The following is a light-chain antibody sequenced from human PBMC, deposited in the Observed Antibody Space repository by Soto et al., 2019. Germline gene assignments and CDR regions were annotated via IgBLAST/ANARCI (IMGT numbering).Light chain of an antibody. CDR2: AAS. CDR3: QQYNNWPSIT. Sequence: EIVMTQSPATLSVSPGERATLSCRASQSVSSNLAWYQQKPGQAPRLLIYAASTRATGIPARFSGSGSGTEFTLTISSLQSKDFAVYYCQQYNNWPSITFGQGTRLEIK. J-gene: IGKJ5*01. CDR1: QSVSSN. V-gene: IGKV3-15*01.